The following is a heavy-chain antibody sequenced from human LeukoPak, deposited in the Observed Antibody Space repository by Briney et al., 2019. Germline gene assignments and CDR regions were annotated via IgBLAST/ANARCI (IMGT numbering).Heavy chain of an antibody. CDR3: GKNRYSGSLSPFDI. V-gene: IGHV3-23*01. Sequence: GGSLRLSCAASGFTFSGSWMYWVRQAPGKGLEWVSAISGGGGNTYYADSVKGRFTISRDNSKNTLYLQMNSLRAEDTAVYYCGKNRYSGSLSPFDIWGQGTMVTVPS. D-gene: IGHD1-26*01. CDR1: GFTFSGSW. CDR2: ISGGGGNT. J-gene: IGHJ3*02.